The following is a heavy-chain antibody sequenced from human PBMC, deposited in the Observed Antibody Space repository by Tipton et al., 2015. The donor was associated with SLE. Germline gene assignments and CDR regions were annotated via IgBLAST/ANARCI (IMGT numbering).Heavy chain of an antibody. CDR2: IYYSGTT. CDR1: GDSISTSDYN. D-gene: IGHD6-19*01. V-gene: IGHV4-39*01. J-gene: IGHJ2*01. Sequence: LRLSCIVSGDSISTSDYNWGWLRQPPGRGLEWIGTIYYSGTTYYSPSLKSRVAISIDTSKKQFSLNVSSVTAADTAVYYCARQVGLGRWYFDLWGRGTLVTVSS. CDR3: ARQVGLGRWYFDL.